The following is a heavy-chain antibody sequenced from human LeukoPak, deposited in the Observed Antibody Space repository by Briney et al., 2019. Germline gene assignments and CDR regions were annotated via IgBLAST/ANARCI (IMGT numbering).Heavy chain of an antibody. D-gene: IGHD3-3*01. Sequence: SETLSLTCTVSGGSISSSSYYWGWIRQPPGKGLEWIGSIYYSGSTYYNPSLKSRVTISVDTSKNQFSLKLSSVTAADTAVYYCSTIFGVVIKGGDVDYWGQGTLVTVSS. V-gene: IGHV4-39*01. J-gene: IGHJ4*02. CDR1: GGSISSSSYY. CDR3: STIFGVVIKGGDVDY. CDR2: IYYSGST.